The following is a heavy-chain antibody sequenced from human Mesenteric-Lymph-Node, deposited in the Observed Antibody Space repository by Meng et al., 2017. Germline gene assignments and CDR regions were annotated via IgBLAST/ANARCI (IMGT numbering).Heavy chain of an antibody. CDR3: ARLGYCSGGSCYDAFDI. CDR2: INPNSGGT. J-gene: IGHJ3*02. Sequence: ASVKVSRKASGGTFRTYAINWVRQAPGQGLEWMGRINPNSGGTNYAQKFQGRVTMTRDTSISTAYMELSRLRSDDTAVYYCARLGYCSGGSCYDAFDIWGQGTMVTVSS. V-gene: IGHV1-2*06. D-gene: IGHD2-15*01. CDR1: GGTFRTYA.